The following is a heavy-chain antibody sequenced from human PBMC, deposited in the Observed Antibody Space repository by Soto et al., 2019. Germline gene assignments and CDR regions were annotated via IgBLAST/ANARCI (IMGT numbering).Heavy chain of an antibody. V-gene: IGHV3-30*18. D-gene: IGHD3-10*01. Sequence: QVQLVESGGGVVQPGRSLRLSCAAAGFTFSTYDIHWVRQAAGKGLEWVAVISYDGSNKYYADSVKGRFTISRDNSKNTLYLQMNSLRAEDTAVYHCAKDRGVYGSGSTFDYWGQGTLVTVSS. CDR3: AKDRGVYGSGSTFDY. CDR1: GFTFSTYD. J-gene: IGHJ4*02. CDR2: ISYDGSNK.